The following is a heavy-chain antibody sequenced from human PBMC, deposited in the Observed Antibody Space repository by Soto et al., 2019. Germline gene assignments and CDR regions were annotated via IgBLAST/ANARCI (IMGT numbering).Heavy chain of an antibody. CDR2: IIPVFQTA. Sequence: QEQLVQSGAEVKKPGSSVKVSCKASGGLFRSYPISWVRQVPGQGLEWIGGIIPVFQTAYYTQRFQGRVTITADESTNTAYMELSSLRSEDTAIYYCARGGSGYTWFNEFWGQGTLVTVSS. J-gene: IGHJ4*02. CDR3: ARGGSGYTWFNEF. D-gene: IGHD3-22*01. V-gene: IGHV1-69*01. CDR1: GGLFRSYP.